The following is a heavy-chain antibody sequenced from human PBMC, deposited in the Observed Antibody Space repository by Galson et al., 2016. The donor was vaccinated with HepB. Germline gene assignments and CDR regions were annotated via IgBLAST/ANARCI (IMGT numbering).Heavy chain of an antibody. CDR3: ARTGVVPAAVGGYEDYYGMDV. V-gene: IGHV3-48*03. J-gene: IGHJ6*02. D-gene: IGHD2-2*01. CDR2: ISTSGSSI. Sequence: SLRLSCAASGFTFSTYEMNWVRQAPGKGLEWTSYISTSGSSIYYADSVKGRFTISRDNAKNSLYLQMNSLRAEDTAVYYCARTGVVPAAVGGYEDYYGMDVWGQGTTVTVSS. CDR1: GFTFSTYE.